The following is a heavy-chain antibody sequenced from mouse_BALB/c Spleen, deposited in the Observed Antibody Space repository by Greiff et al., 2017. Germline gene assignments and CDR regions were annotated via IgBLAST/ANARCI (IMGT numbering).Heavy chain of an antibody. CDR1: GFTFSDYY. CDR2: ISDGGSYT. D-gene: IGHD2-3*01. CDR3: ARGDGYYVAWFAY. V-gene: IGHV5-4*02. Sequence: DVHLVESGGGLVKPGGSLKLSCAASGFTFSDYYMYWVRQTPEKRLEWVATISDGGSYTYYPDSVKGRFTISRDNAKNNLYLQMSSLKSEDTAMYYCARGDGYYVAWFAYWGQGTLVTVSA. J-gene: IGHJ3*01.